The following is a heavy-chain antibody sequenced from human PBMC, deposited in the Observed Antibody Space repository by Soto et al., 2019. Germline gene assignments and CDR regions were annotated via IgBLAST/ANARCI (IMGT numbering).Heavy chain of an antibody. V-gene: IGHV1-69*02. Sequence: QVQLVQSGAEVKRPGSSVKVSCKASGDSFSRSTFSWVRQAPGQGLEWMGRFIPMLGIANYAQTFQGRVTITADKSTSTAYMDLSSLRSEDTAVYYCASLYDDTSGKFAYWGQGTLVTVSS. CDR2: FIPMLGIA. D-gene: IGHD3-22*01. CDR1: GDSFSRST. CDR3: ASLYDDTSGKFAY. J-gene: IGHJ4*02.